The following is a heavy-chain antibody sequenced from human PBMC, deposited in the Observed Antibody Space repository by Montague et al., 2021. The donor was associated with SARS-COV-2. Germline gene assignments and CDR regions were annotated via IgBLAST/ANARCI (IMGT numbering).Heavy chain of an antibody. CDR2: IYYSGST. D-gene: IGHD3-22*01. J-gene: IGHJ6*03. CDR3: ARGQQGVNMVVVVIGFYYYMDV. Sequence: TLSLTCTVSGGSISSGGYYWSWIRQHPGKGLEWIGYIYYSGSTYYNPSLKSRVTISVDTSKNQFSLKLSSVTAADTAVYYCARGQQGVNMVVVVIGFYYYMDVWGKGTTVTVSS. CDR1: GGSISSGGYY. V-gene: IGHV4-31*03.